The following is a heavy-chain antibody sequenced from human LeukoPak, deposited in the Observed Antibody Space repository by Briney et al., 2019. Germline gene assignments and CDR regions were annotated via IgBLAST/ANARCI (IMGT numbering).Heavy chain of an antibody. V-gene: IGHV3-74*01. D-gene: IGHD6-19*01. CDR1: GFTFSNSW. J-gene: IGHJ4*02. CDR3: ARDRYSSGWVGY. Sequence: GGSLRLSCAASGFTFSNSWMHWVRQAPGKGLVWVSRINSDGRSTVYADSVKGRFTISRDNAKNTLYLQMNSLRDEDTAVYYCARDRYSSGWVGYWGQGTLVTVPS. CDR2: INSDGRST.